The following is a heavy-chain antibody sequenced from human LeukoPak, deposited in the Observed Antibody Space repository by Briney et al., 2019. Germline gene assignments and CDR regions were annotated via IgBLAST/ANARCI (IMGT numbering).Heavy chain of an antibody. CDR3: ARGNHERLRSGRAGFDY. V-gene: IGHV4-34*01. CDR2: INHSGST. D-gene: IGHD5-12*01. CDR1: GGSFSGYY. J-gene: IGHJ4*02. Sequence: PSETLSLTCAVYGGSFSGYYWSWIRQPPGKGLEWIGEINHSGSTNYNPSLKSRVTLSVDTSKNQFSLKLSSVTAADTAVYYCARGNHERLRSGRAGFDYWGQGTLVTVSS.